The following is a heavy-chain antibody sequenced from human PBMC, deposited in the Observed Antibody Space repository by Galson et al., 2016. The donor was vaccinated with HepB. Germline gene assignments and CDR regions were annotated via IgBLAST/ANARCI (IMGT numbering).Heavy chain of an antibody. CDR1: GFSLRSFAVG. CDR3: AHSSGWLIDY. D-gene: IGHD3-22*01. Sequence: PALVTPTQTLTLTCSLSGFSLRSFAVGVHWIRQPPGKALEWLALIYSDDNSHYNPSLHSRLTITRDTSKTEVFLTMTNMDPVDTATYYCAHSSGWLIDYWGQGTLVTVSS. V-gene: IGHV2-5*02. J-gene: IGHJ4*02. CDR2: IYSDDNS.